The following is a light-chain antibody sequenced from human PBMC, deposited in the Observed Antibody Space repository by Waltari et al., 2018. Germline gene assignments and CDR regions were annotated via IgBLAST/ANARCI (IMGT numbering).Light chain of an antibody. Sequence: EIVLTQSPATLSLSPGQRATLSCRASESIASHLAWFRQKPGQPPRFLIYDASTRATGIPARFSGSGFGTDFTLTISSLEPEDFAVYFCQQGSMWPLTFGGGTKVEIK. CDR2: DAS. J-gene: IGKJ4*01. CDR3: QQGSMWPLT. V-gene: IGKV3-11*01. CDR1: ESIASH.